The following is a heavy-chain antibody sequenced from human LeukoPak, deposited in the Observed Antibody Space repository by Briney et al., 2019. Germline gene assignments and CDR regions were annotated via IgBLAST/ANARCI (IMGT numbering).Heavy chain of an antibody. V-gene: IGHV3-48*01. CDR1: GFTFSSYS. Sequence: RGSLRLSCAASGFTFSSYSMNWVRQAPGKGLEWISYISSSSSTIYYADSVKGRCTISRDNAKNSLYLQMNSLRAEDTAVYYCATYCTSTNCRDASDIWGQGTMVTVSS. D-gene: IGHD2-2*01. J-gene: IGHJ3*02. CDR2: ISSSSSTI. CDR3: ATYCTSTNCRDASDI.